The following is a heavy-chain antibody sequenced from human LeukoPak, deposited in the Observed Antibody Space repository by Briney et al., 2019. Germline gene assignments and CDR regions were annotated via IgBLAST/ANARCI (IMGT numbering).Heavy chain of an antibody. CDR2: IIPIFGTA. Sequence: SVKVSCKASGGTFSSYAISWVRQAPGQGLEWMGGIIPIFGTANYAQKFQGRVTITTDESTSTAYMELSSLGSEDTAVYYCARDQSCSSTSCYTGWFDPWGQGTLVTVSS. V-gene: IGHV1-69*05. CDR1: GGTFSSYA. J-gene: IGHJ5*02. CDR3: ARDQSCSSTSCYTGWFDP. D-gene: IGHD2-2*02.